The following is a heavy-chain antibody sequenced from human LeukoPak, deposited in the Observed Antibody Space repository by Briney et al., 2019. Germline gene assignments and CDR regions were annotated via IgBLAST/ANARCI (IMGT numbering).Heavy chain of an antibody. D-gene: IGHD3-16*02. CDR2: INHSGST. V-gene: IGHV4-34*01. J-gene: IGHJ4*02. CDR3: ARVPYMITFGGVIVAMKGFDY. CDR1: GGSFSGYY. Sequence: SETLSLTCAVYGGSFSGYYWSWIRQPPGKGLEWIGEINHSGSTNYNPSLKSRVTISVDTSKNQFSLKLSSVTAADTAVYYCARVPYMITFGGVIVAMKGFDYWGQGTLVTVSS.